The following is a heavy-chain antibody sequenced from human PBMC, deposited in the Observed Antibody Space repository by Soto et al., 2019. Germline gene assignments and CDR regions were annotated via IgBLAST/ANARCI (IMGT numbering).Heavy chain of an antibody. Sequence: GGSLRLSCAASGFTFSSYWMSWVRQAPGKGLEWVANIKQDGSEKYYVDSVKGRFTISRDNAKNSLYLQMNSLRAEDTAVYYCARDRGVVAPTYYYYGMDVWGQGTTVTVSS. D-gene: IGHD2-15*01. V-gene: IGHV3-7*05. J-gene: IGHJ6*02. CDR2: IKQDGSEK. CDR1: GFTFSSYW. CDR3: ARDRGVVAPTYYYYGMDV.